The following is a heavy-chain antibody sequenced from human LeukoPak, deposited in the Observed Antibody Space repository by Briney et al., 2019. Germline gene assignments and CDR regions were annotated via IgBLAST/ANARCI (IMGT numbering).Heavy chain of an antibody. CDR2: IWYDESNK. J-gene: IGHJ5*01. Sequence: GGSLRLSCAASGFTFSSYGMHWVRQAPGKGLEGGAVIWYDESNKYYADSVKGRFTISRDNSKNTLYLQMNSLRAEDTAAYYCARDSVEFTDGYNFNSWGQGTLVTVSS. V-gene: IGHV3-33*01. D-gene: IGHD5-24*01. CDR3: ARDSVEFTDGYNFNS. CDR1: GFTFSSYG.